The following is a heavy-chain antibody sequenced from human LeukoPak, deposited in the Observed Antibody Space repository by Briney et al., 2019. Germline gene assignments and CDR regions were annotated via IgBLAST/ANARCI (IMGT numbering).Heavy chain of an antibody. D-gene: IGHD3-22*01. J-gene: IGHJ4*02. CDR1: GGSISRYY. Sequence: SSETLSLTCTVSGGSISRYYWSWIRQPAGEGLEWIGRIYTSGSTNYNPSLKSRVTMSVDTSKNQFSLKLSSVTAADTAVYYCARGDYYDGSGFDYWGQGTLVTVSS. CDR3: ARGDYYDGSGFDY. CDR2: IYTSGST. V-gene: IGHV4-4*07.